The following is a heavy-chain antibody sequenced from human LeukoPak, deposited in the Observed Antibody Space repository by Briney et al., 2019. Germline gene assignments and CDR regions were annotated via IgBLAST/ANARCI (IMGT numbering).Heavy chain of an antibody. V-gene: IGHV1-3*01. CDR2: INAVNGNT. J-gene: IGHJ6*02. D-gene: IGHD3-16*01. Sequence: GASVKVSCKASGYTFTNYIIHWVRQAPGQGLEWMGWINAVNGNTEYSQKFQGRVTNIRDTSASTAYMDLSSLRSGDTAVYYCARVVTRLREGDYYYDLDVWGQGTTVTVSS. CDR3: ARVVTRLREGDYYYDLDV. CDR1: GYTFTNYI.